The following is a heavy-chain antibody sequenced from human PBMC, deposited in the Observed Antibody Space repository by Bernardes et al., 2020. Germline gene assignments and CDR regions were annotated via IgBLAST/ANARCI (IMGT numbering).Heavy chain of an antibody. J-gene: IGHJ4*02. Sequence: GGSLRLSCAVSGITVRSNYMTWVRRAPGKGLEWVSTIYSGGSTFYADSVKGRFSISRDTSKNTLSLQMNSLRVEDTAVYYCARDLNYYNSSGLDRWGQGTLVTVSS. V-gene: IGHV3-66*01. CDR1: GITVRSNY. CDR2: IYSGGST. CDR3: ARDLNYYNSSGLDR. D-gene: IGHD3-22*01.